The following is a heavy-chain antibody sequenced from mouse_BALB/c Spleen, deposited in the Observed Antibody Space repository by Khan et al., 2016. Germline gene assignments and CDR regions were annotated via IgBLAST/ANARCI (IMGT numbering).Heavy chain of an antibody. D-gene: IGHD2-4*01. CDR3: ARGGYDYAWFAY. Sequence: QIQLVQSGPELKKPGETVKISCKASGYSFTNYGMNWVKQAPGKGLKWMGWIDTNTGEPTYAEEFKGRFAFSLETSAITAYLQINNLKNDDTATXLCARGGYDYAWFAYWGQGTLVTVSA. CDR1: GYSFTNYG. J-gene: IGHJ3*01. V-gene: IGHV9-3*02. CDR2: IDTNTGEP.